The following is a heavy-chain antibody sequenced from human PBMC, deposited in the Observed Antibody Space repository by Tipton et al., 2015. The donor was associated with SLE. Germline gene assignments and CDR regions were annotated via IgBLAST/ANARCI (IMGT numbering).Heavy chain of an antibody. CDR3: ARGHEDRLFTMVRAPDP. CDR2: INHSGNT. J-gene: IGHJ5*02. V-gene: IGHV4-34*01. Sequence: LRLSCAVYGGSFSGYYWSWIRQPPGKGLEWIGEINHSGNTNYNPSLKSRVTISVDTSKNQFSLKLSSVTAADTAVYYCARGHEDRLFTMVRAPDPWGQGTLVTVSS. CDR1: GGSFSGYY. D-gene: IGHD3-10*01.